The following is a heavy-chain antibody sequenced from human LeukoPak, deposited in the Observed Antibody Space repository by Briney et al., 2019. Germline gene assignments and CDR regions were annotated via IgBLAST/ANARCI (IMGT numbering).Heavy chain of an antibody. Sequence: ASVKVCCKASGYTFTSYGISWVRQAPGQGLEWMGWISAYNGNTNYAQKLQGRVTMTTDTSTSTAYMELRSLRSDDTAVYYCARDRVPVVAATLYYYYMDVWGKGTTVTVSS. V-gene: IGHV1-18*01. CDR1: GYTFTSYG. CDR2: ISAYNGNT. CDR3: ARDRVPVVAATLYYYYMDV. J-gene: IGHJ6*03. D-gene: IGHD2-15*01.